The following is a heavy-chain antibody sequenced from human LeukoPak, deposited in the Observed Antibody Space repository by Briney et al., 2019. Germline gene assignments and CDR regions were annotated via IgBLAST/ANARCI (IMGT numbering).Heavy chain of an antibody. V-gene: IGHV5-51*01. D-gene: IGHD3-10*01. J-gene: IGHJ4*02. Sequence: GESLKISCKGSGYSFTSYWIGWVRQMPGKGLEWMGIIYPGDSDTRCSPSFQGQVTISADKSISTAYLQWSSLKASDTAMYYCATTGDLYGSGSYGDFDYWGQGTLVTVSS. CDR1: GYSFTSYW. CDR2: IYPGDSDT. CDR3: ATTGDLYGSGSYGDFDY.